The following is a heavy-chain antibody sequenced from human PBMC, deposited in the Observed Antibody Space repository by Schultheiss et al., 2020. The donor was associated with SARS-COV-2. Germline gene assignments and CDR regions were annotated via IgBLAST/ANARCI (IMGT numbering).Heavy chain of an antibody. D-gene: IGHD2-2*01. CDR1: GFTFSSYG. J-gene: IGHJ4*02. V-gene: IGHV3-30*03. Sequence: GGSLRLSCAASGFTFSSYGMHWVRQAPGKGLEWVAVISYDGSNKYYADSVKGRFTISRDNSKNTLYLQMSSLRAEDTAVYYCTTDPILLYCSSTSCYHFDYWGQGTLVTVSS. CDR3: TTDPILLYCSSTSCYHFDY. CDR2: ISYDGSNK.